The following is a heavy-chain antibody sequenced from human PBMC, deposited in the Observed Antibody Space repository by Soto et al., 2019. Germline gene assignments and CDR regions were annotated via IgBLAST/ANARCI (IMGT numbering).Heavy chain of an antibody. CDR1: GGSISSSSYY. V-gene: IGHV4-39*01. CDR3: ARQTSGYDLYYYYYMDV. D-gene: IGHD5-12*01. CDR2: IYYSGST. Sequence: SETLSLTCTFSGGSISSSSYYWGWIRQPPGKGLEWIGSIYYSGSTYYNPSLKSRVTISVDTSKNQFSLKLSSVTAADTAVYYCARQTSGYDLYYYYYMDVWGKGTTVTVSS. J-gene: IGHJ6*03.